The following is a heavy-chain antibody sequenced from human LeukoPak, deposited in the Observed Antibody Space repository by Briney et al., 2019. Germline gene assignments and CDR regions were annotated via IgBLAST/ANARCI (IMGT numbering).Heavy chain of an antibody. D-gene: IGHD5-12*01. CDR1: GFAFSSYA. CDR2: ISGSGDKT. Sequence: GGSLRLSCAASGFAFSSYAMTWVRQAPGKGLEWVSGISGSGDKTYYADSVKGRFTISGDNSKDTLYLQMNSLRAEDTAVHYCAKHIVTTTRGGFDYWGQGTLVTVSS. CDR3: AKHIVTTTRGGFDY. V-gene: IGHV3-23*01. J-gene: IGHJ4*02.